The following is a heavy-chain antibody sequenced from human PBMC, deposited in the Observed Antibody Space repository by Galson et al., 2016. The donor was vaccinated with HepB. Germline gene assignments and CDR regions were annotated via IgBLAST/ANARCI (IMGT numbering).Heavy chain of an antibody. V-gene: IGHV3-49*03. CDR1: GFTFGDYA. J-gene: IGHJ6*02. D-gene: IGHD2-2*01. CDR3: TRYCSSTSCYWFGYYYYYGMDV. CDR2: IRSKAYGGTT. Sequence: SLRLSCAASGFTFGDYAMSWFRQAPGKGLEWVGFIRSKAYGGTTEYAAFVKGRFTISRDDSKSIAYLQMNSLKTEDTAVYYCTRYCSSTSCYWFGYYYYYGMDVWGQGTTVTVSS.